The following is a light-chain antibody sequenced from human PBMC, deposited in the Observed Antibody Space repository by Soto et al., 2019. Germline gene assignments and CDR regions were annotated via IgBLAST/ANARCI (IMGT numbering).Light chain of an antibody. CDR3: QQYYNTTPN. Sequence: DIVMTQSPYSLAVSLGERATINCKSIHSVLYSSNNKKYLAWYQQKPGQPPKIXXYWASTRESGVPDRYSVSGSGTDGTLTISCLKEEDGAVYYCQQYYNTTPNFGQGTRLEIK. J-gene: IGKJ5*01. CDR1: HSVLYSSNNKKY. CDR2: WAS. V-gene: IGKV4-1*01.